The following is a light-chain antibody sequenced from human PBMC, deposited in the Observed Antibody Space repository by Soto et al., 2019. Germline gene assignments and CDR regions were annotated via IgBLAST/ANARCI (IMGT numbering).Light chain of an antibody. J-gene: IGKJ1*01. CDR2: GAS. Sequence: EIVMTQSPATLSGSPGERVTLSCRASQSVSTTVAWYQQKPGQAPRLLLYGASTRSTGLPARFSGSGSGTDFTLTISSLQSEDFAVYDWQHYHDWSPGTFGQGPKVDIK. V-gene: IGKV3-15*01. CDR1: QSVSTT. CDR3: QHYHDWSPGT.